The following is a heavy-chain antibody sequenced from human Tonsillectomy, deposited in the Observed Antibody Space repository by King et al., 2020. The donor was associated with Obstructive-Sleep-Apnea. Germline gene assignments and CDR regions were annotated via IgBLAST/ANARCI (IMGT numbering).Heavy chain of an antibody. CDR1: GFTFSSFS. V-gene: IGHV3-30*04. D-gene: IGHD2-15*01. CDR3: ARGFCSGGHCFSGGDY. Sequence: VQLVQSGGGVVRPGRSLRLSCAASGFTFSSFSFHWVRQAPGKGLERVAVISHDGSNEYFADSVKGRFTISRDNSKNTVHLQINSLRPEDTGVYYCARGFCSGGHCFSGGDYWGQGTLVTVSS. J-gene: IGHJ4*02. CDR2: ISHDGSNE.